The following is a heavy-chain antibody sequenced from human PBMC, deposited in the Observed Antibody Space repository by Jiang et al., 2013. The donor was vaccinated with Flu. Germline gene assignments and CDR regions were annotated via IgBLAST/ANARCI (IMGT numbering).Heavy chain of an antibody. CDR3: ARDHPQGITMVRGGYYYYGMDV. D-gene: IGHD3-10*01. CDR2: TYYRSKWYN. J-gene: IGHJ6*02. V-gene: IGHV6-1*01. Sequence: RTYYRSKWYNDYAVSVKSRITINPDTSKNQFSLQLNSVTPEDTAVYYCARDHPQGITMVRGGYYYYGMDVWGQGTTVTVSS.